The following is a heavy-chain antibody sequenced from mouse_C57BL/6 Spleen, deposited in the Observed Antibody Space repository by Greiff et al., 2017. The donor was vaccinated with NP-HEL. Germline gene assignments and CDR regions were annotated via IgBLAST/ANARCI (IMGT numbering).Heavy chain of an antibody. D-gene: IGHD1-1*01. Sequence: QVQLKQPGAELVKPGASVKMSCTASGYTFTSYWITWVKQRPGQGLEWIGDIYPGSGSTNYTEKFKSKATMTVDTSSSTAYMQLSSLTSEDSAVYYCARGIYYYGSSYAWYFDVWGTGTTVTVSS. CDR1: GYTFTSYW. CDR2: IYPGSGST. CDR3: ARGIYYYGSSYAWYFDV. V-gene: IGHV1-55*01. J-gene: IGHJ1*03.